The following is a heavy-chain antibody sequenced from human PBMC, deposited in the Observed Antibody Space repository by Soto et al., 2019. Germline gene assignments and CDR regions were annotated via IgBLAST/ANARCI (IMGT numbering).Heavy chain of an antibody. J-gene: IGHJ4*02. Sequence: QVQLVQSGAEVKKPGSSVKVSCKASGGTFSSYSINWVRQAPVQGLEWMGEIIPIFGTANYAQKFQGRVTITADESTRTAYMELSSLRSEDTAVYYCARDGGRNSGGIDYWGQGTLVTVSS. CDR3: ARDGGRNSGGIDY. D-gene: IGHD1-26*01. CDR2: IIPIFGTA. V-gene: IGHV1-69*01. CDR1: GGTFSSYS.